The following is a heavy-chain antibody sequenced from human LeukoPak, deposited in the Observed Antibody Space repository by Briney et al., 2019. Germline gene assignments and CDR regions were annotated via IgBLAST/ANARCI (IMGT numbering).Heavy chain of an antibody. CDR1: GGSISSSSFY. CDR2: IYYSGST. Sequence: SETLSLTCTVSGGSISSSSFYWGWIRQPPGKGLEWFGSIYYSGSTYYNPSLKSRVTISVYTSKTMFSLTLSSIPAANTAVYYCESSRPQRQLWLRWGQGTLVTVSS. J-gene: IGHJ4*02. V-gene: IGHV4-39*01. CDR3: ESSRPQRQLWLR. D-gene: IGHD5-18*01.